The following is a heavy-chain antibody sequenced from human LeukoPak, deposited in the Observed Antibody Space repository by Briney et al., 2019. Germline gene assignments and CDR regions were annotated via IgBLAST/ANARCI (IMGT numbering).Heavy chain of an antibody. CDR2: ISYDGSNK. D-gene: IGHD3-10*01. CDR1: GFTFSSYA. J-gene: IGHJ4*02. Sequence: GGSLRLSWAASGFTFSSYAMHWVRQAPGKGLEWVALISYDGSNKYSADSVKGRFTISRDSSKNTLYLQMNSLRAEDTAVYYCARAYGSGSSFHPDYWGQGTLVTVSS. V-gene: IGHV3-30-3*01. CDR3: ARAYGSGSSFHPDY.